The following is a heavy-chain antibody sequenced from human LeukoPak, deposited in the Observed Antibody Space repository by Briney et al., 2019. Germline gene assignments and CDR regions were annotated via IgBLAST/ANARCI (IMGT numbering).Heavy chain of an antibody. J-gene: IGHJ5*02. D-gene: IGHD2-21*01. CDR1: GGSVSSGSSY. CDR3: ARLALGFDP. Sequence: SETLSLTCTVSGGSVSSGSSYWSWIRQPPGKGLEWIGCIYYSGSTNYNPSLKSRVTISIDTSKNQFSLKLSSVTAADTAVYYCARLALGFDPWGQGTLVTVSS. CDR2: IYYSGST. V-gene: IGHV4-61*01.